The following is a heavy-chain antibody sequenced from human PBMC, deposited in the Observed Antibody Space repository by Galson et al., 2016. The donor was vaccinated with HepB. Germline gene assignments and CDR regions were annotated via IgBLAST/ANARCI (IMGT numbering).Heavy chain of an antibody. CDR1: GFTFRNYG. CDR2: IWSDGSNK. Sequence: SLRLSSAASGFTFRNYGMHWVRQAPGKGLEWVADIWSDGSNKYYADSVKGRFTISRDNSNNALYLHMNSLRAEDTALYYCARDIGRNWFDRWGQGTLVTVSS. J-gene: IGHJ5*02. CDR3: ARDIGRNWFDR. D-gene: IGHD1-26*01. V-gene: IGHV3-33*01.